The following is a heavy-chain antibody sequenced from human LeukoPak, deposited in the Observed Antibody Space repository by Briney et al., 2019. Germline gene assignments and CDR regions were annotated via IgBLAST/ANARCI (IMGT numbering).Heavy chain of an antibody. Sequence: ASVKFSCKASGGTFSSYAISWVRQAPGQGLEWMGRIIPILGIANYAQKFQGRVTITADKSTSTAYMELSSLRSEDTAVYYCAREVAVAAPVDYWGQGTLVTVSS. CDR2: IIPILGIA. J-gene: IGHJ4*02. D-gene: IGHD6-19*01. V-gene: IGHV1-69*04. CDR1: GGTFSSYA. CDR3: AREVAVAAPVDY.